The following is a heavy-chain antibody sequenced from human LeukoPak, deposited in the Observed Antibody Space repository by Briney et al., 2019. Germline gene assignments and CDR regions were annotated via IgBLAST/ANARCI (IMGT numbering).Heavy chain of an antibody. CDR2: IIPIFGTA. Sequence: GASVKVSCKASGGTFSSYAISWVRQAPGQGLEWMGRIIPIFGTANYAQKFQGRVTITADESTSTAYMELSSLRSEDTAVYYCARDLYDGYNYVTGDYWGQGTLVTVSS. CDR1: GGTFSSYA. V-gene: IGHV1-69*15. J-gene: IGHJ4*02. D-gene: IGHD5-24*01. CDR3: ARDLYDGYNYVTGDY.